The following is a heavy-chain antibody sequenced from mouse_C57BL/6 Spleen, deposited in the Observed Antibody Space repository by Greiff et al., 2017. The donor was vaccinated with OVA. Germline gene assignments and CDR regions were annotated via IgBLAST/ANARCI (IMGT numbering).Heavy chain of an antibody. V-gene: IGHV1-80*01. CDR3: ARMEDSSGSSWFAY. CDR2: IYPGDGDT. J-gene: IGHJ3*01. CDR1: GYAFSSYW. D-gene: IGHD3-2*02. Sequence: QVQLKESGAELVKPGASVKISCKASGYAFSSYWMNWVKQRPGKGLEWIGQIYPGDGDTNYNGKFKGKATLTADKSSSTAYMQLSSLTSEDSAVYFCARMEDSSGSSWFAYWGQGTLVTVSA.